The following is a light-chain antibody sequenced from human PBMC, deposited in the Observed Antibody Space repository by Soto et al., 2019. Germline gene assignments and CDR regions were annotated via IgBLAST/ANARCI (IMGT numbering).Light chain of an antibody. CDR1: QDISSY. V-gene: IGKV1-9*01. Sequence: DIQLTQSPSFLSASVGDRVTITCRASQDISSYLAWYQQKPGKAPKLLIYAASTLQSGVPSTFSGGGSGTEFTLTISSLQPEDFATYYCQQVTDYPLTFGGGTKVDIK. CDR3: QQVTDYPLT. CDR2: AAS. J-gene: IGKJ4*01.